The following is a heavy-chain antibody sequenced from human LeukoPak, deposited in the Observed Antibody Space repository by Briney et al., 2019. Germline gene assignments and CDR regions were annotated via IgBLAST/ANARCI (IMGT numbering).Heavy chain of an antibody. D-gene: IGHD5-18*01. J-gene: IGHJ4*02. CDR2: ISYDGSNK. V-gene: IGHV3-30*18. CDR1: GFTFSSYV. Sequence: PGRSLRLSCAASGFTFSSYVMHWVRQAPGEGLECVAVISYDGSNKYYADSVKGRFTISRDNSKNTLYLQMNSLRAEDTAVYYCAKEFSDTAMDDYWGQGTLVTVAS. CDR3: AKEFSDTAMDDY.